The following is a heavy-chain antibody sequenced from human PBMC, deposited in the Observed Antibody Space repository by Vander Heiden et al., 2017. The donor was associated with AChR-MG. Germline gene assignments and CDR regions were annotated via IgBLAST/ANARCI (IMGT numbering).Heavy chain of an antibody. D-gene: IGHD3-3*01. V-gene: IGHV3-30*02. J-gene: IGHJ4*02. Sequence: QVQLVQSGGGVVQPGGSLRLSCAASGFTFSSYGMHWVRQAPGKGLEWVTFIRYDGSNIYYTDSVKGRFTISRDNSKNTLYLHMNSLRAEDTAVYYCARKRADCWSGYYGAGYWGQGTLVTVSS. CDR2: IRYDGSNI. CDR1: GFTFSSYG. CDR3: ARKRADCWSGYYGAGY.